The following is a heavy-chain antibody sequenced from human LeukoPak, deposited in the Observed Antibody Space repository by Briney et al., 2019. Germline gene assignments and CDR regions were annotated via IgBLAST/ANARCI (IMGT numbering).Heavy chain of an antibody. V-gene: IGHV4-39*07. D-gene: IGHD6-6*01. CDR3: ARGSSSSDYYYYYYMDV. J-gene: IGHJ6*03. Sequence: SETLSLTCTVSGASISSSNYFWGWIRQPPGKGLEWIGSIYYSGSTYYNPSLKSRVSISVDTSKNQFSLKLNSVTAADTAVYYCARGSSSSDYYYYYYMDVWGKGTTVTVSS. CDR1: GASISSSNYF. CDR2: IYYSGST.